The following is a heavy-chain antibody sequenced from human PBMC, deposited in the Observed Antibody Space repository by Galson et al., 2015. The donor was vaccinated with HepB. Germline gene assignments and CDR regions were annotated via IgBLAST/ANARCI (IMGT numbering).Heavy chain of an antibody. CDR3: AKDPGGIPGIFGVFDY. D-gene: IGHD3-3*02. J-gene: IGHJ4*02. CDR1: GFTFTNYA. V-gene: IGHV3-23*01. Sequence: SLRLSCAASGFTFTNYAMNWVRQAPGKGLEWVSLINGGGGRTFYADSVKGRFTISRDNSRNTLYLQMNSLRVEDTAVYYCAKDPGGIPGIFGVFDYWGQGALVTVSS. CDR2: INGGGGRT.